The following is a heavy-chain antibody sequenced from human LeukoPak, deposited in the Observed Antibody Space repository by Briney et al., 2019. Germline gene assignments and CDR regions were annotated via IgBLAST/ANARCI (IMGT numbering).Heavy chain of an antibody. D-gene: IGHD3-22*01. Sequence: PGGSLRLSCGASGFTFSNFAMSWVRQAPGKGLEWVSAISGSGGSTYYADSVKGRFTISRDNSKNTLYLQMNSLRAEDTAVYYCAKGSGYYPEYFQHWGQGTLVTASS. V-gene: IGHV3-23*01. CDR2: ISGSGGST. CDR3: AKGSGYYPEYFQH. CDR1: GFTFSNFA. J-gene: IGHJ1*01.